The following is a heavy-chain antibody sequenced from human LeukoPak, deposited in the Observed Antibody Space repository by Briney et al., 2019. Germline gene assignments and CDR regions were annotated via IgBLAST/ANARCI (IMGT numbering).Heavy chain of an antibody. CDR3: ASITGTTALGY. V-gene: IGHV3-74*01. CDR2: INTDGSST. D-gene: IGHD1-20*01. J-gene: IGHJ4*02. CDR1: GFTFSSYW. Sequence: GGSLRLSCAASGFTFSSYWMHWVRQAPGKGLVWVSRINTDGSSTSYADSVKGRFTISRDNAKNTLYLQMNRLRAEDTAVYYCASITGTTALGYWGQGTLVTVSS.